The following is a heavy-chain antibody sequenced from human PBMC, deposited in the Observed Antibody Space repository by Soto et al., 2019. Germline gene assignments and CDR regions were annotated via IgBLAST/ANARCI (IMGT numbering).Heavy chain of an antibody. CDR2: ISASGGAT. CDR3: AKDPNGDYVGGSEF. J-gene: IGHJ6*02. CDR1: GFTFSNYA. V-gene: IGHV3-23*01. Sequence: GESLKISCAGSGFTFSNYAMSWVRQAPGKGLEWVSGISASGGATYYADSVKGRFTISRDNSKNTHSLQMNSLRAEDTAVYYCAKDPNGDYVGGSEFRGQGTTVTVSS. D-gene: IGHD4-17*01.